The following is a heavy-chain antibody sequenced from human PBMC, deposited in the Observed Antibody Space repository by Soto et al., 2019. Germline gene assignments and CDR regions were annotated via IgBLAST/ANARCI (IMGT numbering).Heavy chain of an antibody. D-gene: IGHD3-10*01. J-gene: IGHJ4*02. Sequence: QVQLVQSGAEVKKPGSSVKVSCTASGGTFNFYSISWVRQAPGQGLEWVGRVIPMVGMSEYAQKFQGRVNITGDNYKSTAYMNLRSLRSEDTAVYYCATNYGSGSAHFDYWGQGTLVTVSS. CDR3: ATNYGSGSAHFDY. V-gene: IGHV1-69*02. CDR1: GGTFNFYS. CDR2: VIPMVGMS.